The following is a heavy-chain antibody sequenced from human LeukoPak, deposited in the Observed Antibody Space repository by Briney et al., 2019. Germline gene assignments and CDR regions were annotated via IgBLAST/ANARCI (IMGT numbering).Heavy chain of an antibody. Sequence: GGSLRLSCAASGFTFSHYAMHWVRQAPGKGLEWVALISNDGSNTYHADSVKGRFTISRDKSKNTLDLQMNSLRADDTAVYYCAKDGLCSNTGCYPNHLDSWGQGTLVTVSS. J-gene: IGHJ4*02. CDR2: ISNDGSNT. CDR3: AKDGLCSNTGCYPNHLDS. V-gene: IGHV3-30*18. CDR1: GFTFSHYA. D-gene: IGHD2-2*01.